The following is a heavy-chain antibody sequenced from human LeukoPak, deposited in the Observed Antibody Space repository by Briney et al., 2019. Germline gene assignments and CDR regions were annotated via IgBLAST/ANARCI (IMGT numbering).Heavy chain of an antibody. J-gene: IGHJ4*02. CDR2: ISGYNGNT. CDR3: ADRIRDSPGFDY. V-gene: IGHV1-18*01. Sequence: GASVKVSCKASGYTFTSYGISWVRQAPGQGLEWIGWISGYNGNTNYAQKLQGRVTMTTDTSTSTAYMELRSLRSDDTAVFYAADRIRDSPGFDYWGQGTLVTVSS. D-gene: IGHD6-13*01. CDR1: GYTFTSYG.